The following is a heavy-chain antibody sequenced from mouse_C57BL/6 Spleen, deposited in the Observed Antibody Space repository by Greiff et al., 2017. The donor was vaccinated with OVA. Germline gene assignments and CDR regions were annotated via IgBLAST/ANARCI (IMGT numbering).Heavy chain of an antibody. D-gene: IGHD3-2*02. CDR1: GYTFTSYW. J-gene: IGHJ4*01. CDR3: ARFGSGYDAMDY. V-gene: IGHV1-52*01. Sequence: QVQLQQPGAELVRPGSSVKLSCKASGYTFTSYWMHWVKQRPIQGLEWIGNIDPSDSETHYNQKFKDKATLTVDKSSSTAYMQLSSLTSEDSAVYSCARFGSGYDAMDYWGQGTSVTVSS. CDR2: IDPSDSET.